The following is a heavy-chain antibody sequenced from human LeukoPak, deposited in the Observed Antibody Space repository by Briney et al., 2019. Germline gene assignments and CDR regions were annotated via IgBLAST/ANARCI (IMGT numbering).Heavy chain of an antibody. CDR2: IRNKANSFAT. Sequence: GGSLRLSCAASGFTFSGSAMHWVRQASGKGLEWVGRIRNKANSFATAYAASVRGRFTISRDDSKNTAYLQMNSLKTEDTAAYYCTRNYDSSGYDYWGQGTLVTVSS. V-gene: IGHV3-73*01. J-gene: IGHJ4*02. CDR3: TRNYDSSGYDY. CDR1: GFTFSGSA. D-gene: IGHD3-22*01.